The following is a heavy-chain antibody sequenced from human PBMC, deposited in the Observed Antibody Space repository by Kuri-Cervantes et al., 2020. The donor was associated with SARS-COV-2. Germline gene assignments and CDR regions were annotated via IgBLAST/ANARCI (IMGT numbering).Heavy chain of an antibody. J-gene: IGHJ6*02. D-gene: IGHD2-2*02. CDR3: ARGEDIVIVPAAIDV. CDR2: INSSSSTK. V-gene: IGHV3-48*01. CDR1: GFTFSSYS. Sequence: GESLKISCAASGFTFSSYSMTWVRQAPGKGLEWVSYINSSSSTKYYADSVKGRFTISRDNAKNSLYLQMNSLRAEDTAVYYCARGEDIVIVPAAIDVWGQGTMVTVSS.